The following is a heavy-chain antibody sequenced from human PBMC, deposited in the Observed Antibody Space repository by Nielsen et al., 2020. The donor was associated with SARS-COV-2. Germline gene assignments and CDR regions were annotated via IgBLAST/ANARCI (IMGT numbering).Heavy chain of an antibody. CDR1: GGSVSRGSHY. V-gene: IGHV4-61*01. Sequence: SETLSLTCIVSGGSVSRGSHYWSWIRQPPGKGLEWIGYIFYTGNTNYNPSLESRVTMSIDTSRNQFSLSLNSVTAADTAVYYCARDRGDLRKYYFDPWGQGTQITVSA. D-gene: IGHD3-10*01. J-gene: IGHJ4*02. CDR3: ARDRGDLRKYYFDP. CDR2: IFYTGNT.